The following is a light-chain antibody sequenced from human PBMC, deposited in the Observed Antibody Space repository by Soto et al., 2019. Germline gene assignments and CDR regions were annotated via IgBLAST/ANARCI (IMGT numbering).Light chain of an antibody. V-gene: IGKV3-15*01. CDR2: GAS. CDR1: QSVSNN. J-gene: IGKJ1*01. CDR3: QQYNNWPRT. Sequence: EMVMTQSPATLSVSPGERATLSCRASQSVSNNLAWYQQKPGQAPRLLIYGASTRATGIPARFSGSGSGTEFTLTISSLQSEDFEVYYCQQYNNWPRTFGQGTKVDIK.